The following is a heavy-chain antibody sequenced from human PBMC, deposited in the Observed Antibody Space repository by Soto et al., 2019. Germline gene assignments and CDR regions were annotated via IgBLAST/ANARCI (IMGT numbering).Heavy chain of an antibody. V-gene: IGHV4-39*01. Sequence: SETLSLTCTVSGGSISSSSYYWGRIRQPPGKGLEWIGSIYYSGSTYYNPSLKSRVTISVDTSKNQFSLKLSSVTAADTAAYYCARQAYYYDSSGYYSGYFDYWGPGTLVTVSS. CDR1: GGSISSSSYY. J-gene: IGHJ4*02. CDR3: ARQAYYYDSSGYYSGYFDY. D-gene: IGHD3-22*01. CDR2: IYYSGST.